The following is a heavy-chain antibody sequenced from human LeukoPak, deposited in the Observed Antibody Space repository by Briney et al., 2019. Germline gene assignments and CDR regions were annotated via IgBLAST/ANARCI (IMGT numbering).Heavy chain of an antibody. D-gene: IGHD4-17*01. CDR2: INPNSGGT. V-gene: IGHV1-2*04. Sequence: ASVKVSCKASGYTFTGYYVLWVRQAPGQGLEWMGWINPNSGGTNYAQKFQGWVTMTRHTSISTAYMELSRLRSDDTAVYYCAREMTTVTTLGSFDYWGQGTLVTVSS. CDR1: GYTFTGYY. J-gene: IGHJ4*02. CDR3: AREMTTVTTLGSFDY.